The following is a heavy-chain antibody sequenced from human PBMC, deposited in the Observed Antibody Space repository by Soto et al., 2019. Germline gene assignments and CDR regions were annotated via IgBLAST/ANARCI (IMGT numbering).Heavy chain of an antibody. J-gene: IGHJ6*02. CDR1: GFTFSSYW. D-gene: IGHD3-3*01. V-gene: IGHV3-7*01. Sequence: GGSLRLSCAASGFTFSSYWMSWVRQAPGKGLEWVANIKQDGSEKYYVDSVKGRFTISRDNAKNSLYLQMNSLRAEDTAVYYCAREGDFWSGYPRNYGMDVWGQGTTVTVSS. CDR3: AREGDFWSGYPRNYGMDV. CDR2: IKQDGSEK.